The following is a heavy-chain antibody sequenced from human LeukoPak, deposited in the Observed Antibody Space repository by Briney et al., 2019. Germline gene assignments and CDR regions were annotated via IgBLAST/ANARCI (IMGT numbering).Heavy chain of an antibody. V-gene: IGHV4-59*01. CDR3: AREGYCSSTSCYLLDYYYYYMDV. Sequence: SETLSLTCTVSGGSISSYYWSWIRQPPGKGLEWIGYIYYSVSTNYNSSLKSRVTISVDTSKNQFSLKLRSVTAADTAVYYCAREGYCSSTSCYLLDYYYYYMDVWGKGTTVTVSS. J-gene: IGHJ6*03. D-gene: IGHD2-2*01. CDR2: IYYSVST. CDR1: GGSISSYY.